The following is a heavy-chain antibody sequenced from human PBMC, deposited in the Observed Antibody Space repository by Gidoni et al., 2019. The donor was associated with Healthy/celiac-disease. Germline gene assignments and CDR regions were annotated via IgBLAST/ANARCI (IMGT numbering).Heavy chain of an antibody. CDR2: IYYSGST. V-gene: IGHV4-30-4*01. CDR1: GGSISSGDYY. CDR3: ARVLGPDFWSGYYTGIYFDY. J-gene: IGHJ4*02. Sequence: QVQLQESGPGLVKPSQTLSLTCTVSGGSISSGDYYCSWIRQPPGKGLEWIGYIYYSGSTYYNPSLKSRVTISVDTSKNQFSLKLSSVTAADTAVYYCARVLGPDFWSGYYTGIYFDYWGQGTLVTVSS. D-gene: IGHD3-3*01.